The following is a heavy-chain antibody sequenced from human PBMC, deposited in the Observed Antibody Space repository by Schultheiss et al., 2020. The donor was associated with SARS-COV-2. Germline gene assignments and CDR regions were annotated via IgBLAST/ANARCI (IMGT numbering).Heavy chain of an antibody. V-gene: IGHV4-30-2*01. CDR1: GGSISSGGYS. J-gene: IGHJ4*02. CDR3: ARRVPLVTTPTYFDY. Sequence: SETLSLTCAVSGGSISSGGYSWSWIRQPPGKGLEWIGYIYHSGSTNYNPSLKSRVTISVDTSKNQFSLKLSSVTAADTAVYYCARRVPLVTTPTYFDYWGQGTLVTVSS. CDR2: IYHSGST. D-gene: IGHD4-17*01.